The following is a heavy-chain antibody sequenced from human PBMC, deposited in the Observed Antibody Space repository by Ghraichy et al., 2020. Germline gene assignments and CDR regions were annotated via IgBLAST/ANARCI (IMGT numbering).Heavy chain of an antibody. CDR1: GSTFTTSS. CDR3: ARGSNYVSAYFYYGLAV. D-gene: IGHD4-11*01. V-gene: IGHV3-30-3*01. Sequence: LSLTCAASGSTFTTSSMHWVRQAPGKGLEWVAVISYDGNKKYYADSVKGRFTISRDNSKNTLYLHLDSLRVDDTAMYYCARGSNYVSAYFYYGLAVWGQGTTVTVSS. J-gene: IGHJ6*02. CDR2: ISYDGNKK.